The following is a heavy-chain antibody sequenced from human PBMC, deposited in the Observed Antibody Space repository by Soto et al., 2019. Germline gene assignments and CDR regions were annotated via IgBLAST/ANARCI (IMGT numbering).Heavy chain of an antibody. V-gene: IGHV4-34*01. D-gene: IGHD6-13*01. CDR3: ARVRSSSWYRWFDP. J-gene: IGHJ5*02. Sequence: QVQLQQWGAGLLKPSETLSLTCAVYGGSFSGYYWSWIRQPPGKGLEWIGEINHSGSTNYNPSLKRRAHISVDTSKNPFSLKLSSVTASDTAVYCCARVRSSSWYRWFDPWGQGTLVTVSS. CDR1: GGSFSGYY. CDR2: INHSGST.